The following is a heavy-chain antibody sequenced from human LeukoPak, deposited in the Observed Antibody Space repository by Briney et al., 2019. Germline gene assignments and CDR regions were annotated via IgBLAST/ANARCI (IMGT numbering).Heavy chain of an antibody. CDR3: ARGHNDYSPPAYSWFDP. V-gene: IGHV4-34*01. D-gene: IGHD4-11*01. J-gene: IGHJ5*02. Sequence: SGTLSLTCAVYGGSFSGYYWSWIRQPPGKGLEWIWEINHSGSTNYNPSLKSRVTISVDTSKNQFSLKLSSVTAADTAVYYCARGHNDYSPPAYSWFDPWGQGTLVTVSS. CDR1: GGSFSGYY. CDR2: INHSGST.